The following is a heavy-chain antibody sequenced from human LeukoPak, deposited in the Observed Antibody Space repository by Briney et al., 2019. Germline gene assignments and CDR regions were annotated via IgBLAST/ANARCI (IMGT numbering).Heavy chain of an antibody. CDR2: IYYSGST. Sequence: SETLSLTCSVSGGSIRSSSYYWGWIRQPPGKGLEWIGSIYYSGSTDYNPSLKSRATISVDTSKNQVSLKMNSVTAADTAMYYCARALTNYYFDYWGQGTLVTVSS. CDR1: GGSIRSSSYY. V-gene: IGHV4-39*01. CDR3: ARALTNYYFDY. J-gene: IGHJ4*02. D-gene: IGHD3-9*01.